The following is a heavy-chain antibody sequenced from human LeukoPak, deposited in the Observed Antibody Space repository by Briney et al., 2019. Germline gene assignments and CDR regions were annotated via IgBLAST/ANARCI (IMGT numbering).Heavy chain of an antibody. J-gene: IGHJ5*02. V-gene: IGHV4-38-2*02. Sequence: SETLSLTCTVSGYSISSAYYWGWIRQPPGKGLQWIGSIHHTGSTYYSPSLKSRITISRDTSKNQFPLKLSSMTAADTAVYYCARVTMVGGFDPWGQGTLVTVSS. CDR3: ARVTMVGGFDP. CDR2: IHHTGST. CDR1: GYSISSAYY. D-gene: IGHD3-10*01.